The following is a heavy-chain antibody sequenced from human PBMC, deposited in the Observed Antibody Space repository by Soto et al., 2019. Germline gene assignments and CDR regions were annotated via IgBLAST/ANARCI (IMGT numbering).Heavy chain of an antibody. V-gene: IGHV4-59*08. CDR3: VRQGIDYLHGLVAV. D-gene: IGHD4-17*01. Sequence: SETLSLTCTVSSGPDRSHNWGWIRQPPGRGLEWIGYVYYTGDTAYNPSLRGRVTISADTSTNDISLTLNSVTAADTAVYYCVRQGIDYLHGLVAVWGQGTTVTVSS. J-gene: IGHJ6*02. CDR1: SGPDRSHN. CDR2: VYYTGDT.